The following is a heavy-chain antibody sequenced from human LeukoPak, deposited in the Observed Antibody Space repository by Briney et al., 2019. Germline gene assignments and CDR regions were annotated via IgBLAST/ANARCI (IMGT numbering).Heavy chain of an antibody. J-gene: IGHJ4*02. V-gene: IGHV4-4*07. CDR3: ARDHGTMVRGASGFDY. D-gene: IGHD3-10*01. CDR1: GDSISSYY. CDR2: IFTSGNT. Sequence: PSETLSLTCTVSGDSISSYYWSWIRQPAGKGLGWIGRIFTSGNTDYNPSLKSRVTMSVDTSKNQFSLKLNSVTVADTAVYYCARDHGTMVRGASGFDYWGQGTLVTVSS.